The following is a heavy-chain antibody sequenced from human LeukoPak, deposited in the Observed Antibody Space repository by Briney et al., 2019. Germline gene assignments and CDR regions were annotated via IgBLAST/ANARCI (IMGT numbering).Heavy chain of an antibody. V-gene: IGHV4-61*02. D-gene: IGHD6-13*01. CDR2: IYTSGST. Sequence: SETLSLTCTVSGGSISSGSYYWSWIRQPAGKGLEWIGRIYTSGSTNYNPSLKSRVTISVDTSKNQFSLKLSSVTAADTAVYYCARGTSIYSSSWSDAFDIWGQGAMVTVSS. CDR1: GGSISSGSYY. J-gene: IGHJ3*02. CDR3: ARGTSIYSSSWSDAFDI.